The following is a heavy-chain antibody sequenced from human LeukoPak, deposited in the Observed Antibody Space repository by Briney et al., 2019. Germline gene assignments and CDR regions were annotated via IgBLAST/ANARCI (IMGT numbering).Heavy chain of an antibody. CDR2: ISYTGST. CDR1: GGSISPYF. CDR3: ARNDYRGVTNFDP. V-gene: IGHV4-59*01. Sequence: SEPLSLTCTVSGGSISPYFWSWIRQPPGKGLEWIGYISYTGSTNYNPSLKSLVTISVDTSKNQFSLQLTSVTAADTAVYYCARNDYRGVTNFDPWREGTRVSVSS. D-gene: IGHD3-10*01. J-gene: IGHJ5*02.